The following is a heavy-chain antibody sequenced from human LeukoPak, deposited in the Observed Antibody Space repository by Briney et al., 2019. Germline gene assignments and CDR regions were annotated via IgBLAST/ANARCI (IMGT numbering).Heavy chain of an antibody. CDR3: ARVNINNWHSCDY. V-gene: IGHV4-4*02. Sequence: SETLSLTCAVSGGSISSNNWWGWVRQPPGKGLEWIGEIYHSGSPNYNPSLKSRVTISVDKFRNHFSLNLSSVTAADTAVYYCARVNINNWHSCDYWGQGTLVTVSS. CDR1: GGSISSNNW. CDR2: IYHSGSP. D-gene: IGHD1-1*01. J-gene: IGHJ4*02.